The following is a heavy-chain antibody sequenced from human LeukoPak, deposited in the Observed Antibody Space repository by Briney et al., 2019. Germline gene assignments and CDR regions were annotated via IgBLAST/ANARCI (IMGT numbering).Heavy chain of an antibody. CDR1: GGSINSYY. Sequence: SETLSLTCTVSGGSINSYYWSWIRQPPGKGLEWIGYIYYSGSTNYNPSLKSRVTISVDTSKNQFSLKLSSVTAAGTAVYYCARAGRDYSTSSLDYSRQGTLVTVSS. CDR3: ARAGRDYSTSSLDY. D-gene: IGHD6-6*01. J-gene: IGHJ4*02. CDR2: IYYSGST. V-gene: IGHV4-59*01.